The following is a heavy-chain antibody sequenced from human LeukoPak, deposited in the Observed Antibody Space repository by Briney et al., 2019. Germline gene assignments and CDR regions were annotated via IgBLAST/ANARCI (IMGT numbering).Heavy chain of an antibody. CDR3: TKSLDCSRATCDS. Sequence: KPGGSLRLSCAASGFTFSNAWVSWVRQAPGKGLEWVGRIRSKANGGTTDYAAPVKGRFTISRDDSKNMLYLQMTSLNTEDTAVYYCTKSLDCSRATCDSWGQGTLVTVSS. J-gene: IGHJ5*01. V-gene: IGHV3-15*01. D-gene: IGHD2-15*01. CDR2: IRSKANGGTT. CDR1: GFTFSNAW.